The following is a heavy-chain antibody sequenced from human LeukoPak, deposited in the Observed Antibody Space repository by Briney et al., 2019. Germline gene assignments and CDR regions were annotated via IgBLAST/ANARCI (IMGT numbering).Heavy chain of an antibody. V-gene: IGHV1-69*13. CDR3: AREGDGYSLHY. D-gene: IGHD5-24*01. Sequence: SVKVSCKASGGTFSSYAISWVRQAPGQGLEGMGGIIPIFGTAIYAQKFQRRLTITADESTSTAYMELSSLRCEDTAVYHCAREGDGYSLHYWAQGTRLTVLS. CDR2: IIPIFGTA. J-gene: IGHJ4*02. CDR1: GGTFSSYA.